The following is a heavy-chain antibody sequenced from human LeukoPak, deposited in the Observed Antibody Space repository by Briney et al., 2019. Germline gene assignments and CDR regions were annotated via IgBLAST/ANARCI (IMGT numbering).Heavy chain of an antibody. CDR1: VYAFTDYY. CDR3: ARDEEGDYEAPFDP. J-gene: IGHJ5*02. CDR2: INPYSGGT. Sequence: ASVKVSCKAYVYAFTDYYIHWVRQAPGQRLESMGWINPYSGGTNYAQNFQGRVTMTRDTSISTAYMDLSRLRSDDTAVYYCARDEEGDYEAPFDPWGQGTLVTVSS. V-gene: IGHV1-2*02. D-gene: IGHD4-17*01.